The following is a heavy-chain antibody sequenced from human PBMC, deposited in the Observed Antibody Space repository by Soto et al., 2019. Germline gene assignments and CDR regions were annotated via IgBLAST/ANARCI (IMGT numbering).Heavy chain of an antibody. J-gene: IGHJ6*03. Sequence: PSETLSLTCTVSGGSISSYYWSWIRQPPGKGLEWIGYIYYSGSTNYNPSLKSRVTISVDTSKNQFSLKLSSVTAADTAVYYCARFSWYYYYMDVWGKGTTVTSP. CDR2: IYYSGST. D-gene: IGHD2-15*01. CDR1: GGSISSYY. CDR3: ARFSWYYYYMDV. V-gene: IGHV4-59*08.